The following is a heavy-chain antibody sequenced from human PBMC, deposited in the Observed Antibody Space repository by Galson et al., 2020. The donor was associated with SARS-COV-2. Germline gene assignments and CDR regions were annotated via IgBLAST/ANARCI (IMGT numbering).Heavy chain of an antibody. CDR1: GGSISDYY. Sequence: SETLSLTCTVSGGSISDYYWSWIRRPVGKGLEWIGRIYTNDNTNYDASLRSRVIMSVDTSKNQLSRKLTSVTAADTAVYYCARAGSWFDPWGQGTLVTVSS. CDR2: IYTNDNT. J-gene: IGHJ5*02. V-gene: IGHV4-4*07. CDR3: ARAGSWFDP.